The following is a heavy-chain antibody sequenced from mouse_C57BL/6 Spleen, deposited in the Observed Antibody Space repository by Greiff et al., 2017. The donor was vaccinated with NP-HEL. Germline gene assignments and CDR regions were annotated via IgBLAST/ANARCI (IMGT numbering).Heavy chain of an antibody. Sequence: EVKLQESGPELVKPGASVTISCKASGYSFTDYNMNWVKQSTGKSLEWIGVINPNYGTTSSTTKFKGKATLTVDQSSSTAYMQLNSLTSEDSAVYYCAREFFYDGYFYAMDYWGQGTSVTVSS. V-gene: IGHV1-39*01. CDR3: AREFFYDGYFYAMDY. CDR2: INPNYGTT. CDR1: GYSFTDYN. D-gene: IGHD2-3*01. J-gene: IGHJ4*01.